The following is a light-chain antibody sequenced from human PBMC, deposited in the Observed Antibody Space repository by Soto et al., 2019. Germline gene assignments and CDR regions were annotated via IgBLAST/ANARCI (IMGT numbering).Light chain of an antibody. CDR2: AAS. Sequence: DIQMTQSPSSLSASVGDRVTITCRASQSISSYLNWYQQKPGKAPKLLIYAASSLQSGVPSRFSGSRSGTDFTLTITSLQPEDFATYYCQQSYSTRVTFGQGTKVEIK. V-gene: IGKV1-39*01. J-gene: IGKJ1*01. CDR3: QQSYSTRVT. CDR1: QSISSY.